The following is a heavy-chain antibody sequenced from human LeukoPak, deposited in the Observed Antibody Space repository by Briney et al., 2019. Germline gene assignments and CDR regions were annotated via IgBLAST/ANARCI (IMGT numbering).Heavy chain of an antibody. Sequence: SETLSLPCSVSGASVSSARYHWMWIRQPPGKGLEYIGHIHYSGRTDYKPSLQSRATISMDTSNNHFSLTLKSLTAADTAVYYCVGLAEGEAGRGSWGQGTLVTVSS. CDR2: IHYSGRT. J-gene: IGHJ5*02. D-gene: IGHD3-10*01. CDR3: VGLAEGEAGRGS. V-gene: IGHV4-61*03. CDR1: GASVSSARYH.